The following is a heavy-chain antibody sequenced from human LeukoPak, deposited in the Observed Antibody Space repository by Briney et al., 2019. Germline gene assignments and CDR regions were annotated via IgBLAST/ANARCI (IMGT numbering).Heavy chain of an antibody. CDR3: ARAQYLTAPAGTFANS. J-gene: IGHJ4*02. V-gene: IGHV1-2*02. CDR1: GYTFTDYF. Sequence: GASVKVSCKASGYTFTDYFLHWVRRAPGQEFELMGWINPNSGATHYIQSFQGRVTMTRGTSLSIAYLQLNSLTSDDTAMYYCARAQYLTAPAGTFANSWGQGTLVTVSS. D-gene: IGHD6-13*01. CDR2: INPNSGAT.